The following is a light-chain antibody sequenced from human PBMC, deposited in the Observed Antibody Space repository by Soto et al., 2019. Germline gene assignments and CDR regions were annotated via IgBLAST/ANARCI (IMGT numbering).Light chain of an antibody. J-gene: IGLJ3*02. CDR3: QSYDSSLSRRWV. V-gene: IGLV1-40*01. CDR2: G. CDR1: ISNIGAGYP. Sequence: QSVLTQPPSVSGAPGQRVTISCTGSISNIGAGYPVHWYQQLPGTAPKLLVAGNRPSGVPDRFSVSKSGASASLAITGLQAEDEADYYCQSYDSSLSRRWVFGGGTKLTVL.